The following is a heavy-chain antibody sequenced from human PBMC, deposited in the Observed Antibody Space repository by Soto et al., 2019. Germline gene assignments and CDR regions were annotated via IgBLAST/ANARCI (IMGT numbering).Heavy chain of an antibody. D-gene: IGHD6-6*01. J-gene: IGHJ5*02. CDR2: IIPIFGTA. CDR3: AAIAARPGWFDP. CDR1: GGTFSSYA. V-gene: IGHV1-69*13. Sequence: VKVSCKASGGTFSSYAISWVRQAPGQGLEWMGGIIPIFGTANYAQKFQGRVTITADESTSTAYMELSSLRSEDTAVYYCAAIAARPGWFDPWGQGTLVTVSS.